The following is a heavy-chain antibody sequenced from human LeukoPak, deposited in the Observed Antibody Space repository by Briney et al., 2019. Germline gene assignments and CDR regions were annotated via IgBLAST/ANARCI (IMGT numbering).Heavy chain of an antibody. J-gene: IGHJ4*02. CDR2: TYHSGST. D-gene: IGHD3-22*01. CDR1: DYSISSGYY. V-gene: IGHV4-38-2*02. Sequence: SETLSVTCTVSDYSISSGYYWGWIRQPPGKGLEWIGSTYHSGSTYYNPSLKSRVIISVDTSKNQFSLKLSSVTAADTAVYYCARGSSDDSSGYYYRPFDYWGQGTLVSVSS. CDR3: ARGSSDDSSGYYYRPFDY.